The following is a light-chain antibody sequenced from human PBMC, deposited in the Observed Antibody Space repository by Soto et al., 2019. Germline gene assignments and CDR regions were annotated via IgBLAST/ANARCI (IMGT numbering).Light chain of an antibody. J-gene: IGKJ4*01. CDR1: QSLLHSNGYNY. Sequence: DIVMTQSPLSLPVTPGEPASISCRSSQSLLHSNGYNYLDWYLQKPGQSPQVLIYLGSNRASGVPDRFSGSGSGTDFTLKICRVEVEDVGIYYCMQALQTPLTFGGGTKVELK. CDR2: LGS. CDR3: MQALQTPLT. V-gene: IGKV2-28*01.